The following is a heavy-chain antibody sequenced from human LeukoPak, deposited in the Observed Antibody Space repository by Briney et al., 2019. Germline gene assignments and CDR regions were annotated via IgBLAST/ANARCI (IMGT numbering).Heavy chain of an antibody. CDR2: ISGSGGTT. J-gene: IGHJ4*02. CDR3: AKGWLRTRYYFDY. CDR1: GFTFSTYA. D-gene: IGHD3-22*01. V-gene: IGHV3-23*01. Sequence: GGSLRLSCAASGFTFSTYAMSWVCQAPGKGLEWVSDISGSGGTTYYADSVKGRFTISRDNSKDTLYLQMNSLRAEDTAVYYCAKGWLRTRYYFDYWGQGTLVTVSS.